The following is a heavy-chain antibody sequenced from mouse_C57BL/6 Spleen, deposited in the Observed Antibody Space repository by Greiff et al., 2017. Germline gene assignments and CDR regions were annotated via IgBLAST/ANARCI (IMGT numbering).Heavy chain of an antibody. CDR2: FHPYNDDT. D-gene: IGHD1-1*01. J-gene: IGHJ1*03. CDR1: GYTFTTYP. Sequence: VMLVASGAELVKPGASVKMSCKASGYTFTTYPIEWMKQNHGKSLEWIGNFHPYNDDTKYNEKFKGKATLTVEKSSSTVYLELSRLTSDDSAVYYCARRVYYGSSYGYFDVWGTGTTVTVSS. CDR3: ARRVYYGSSYGYFDV. V-gene: IGHV1-47*01.